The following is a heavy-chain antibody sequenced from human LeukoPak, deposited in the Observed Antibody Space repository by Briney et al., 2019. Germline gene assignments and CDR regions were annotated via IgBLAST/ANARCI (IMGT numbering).Heavy chain of an antibody. CDR2: INHSGST. V-gene: IGHV4-34*01. CDR3: ASVWGAGNWFDP. J-gene: IGHJ5*02. Sequence: KASESLSLTCAVYGGSFSGYYWSWIRQPPGKGLEWIGEINHSGSTSYNPSLKSRVTISLDTSKNQFSLKLTSVTAADTALYYCASVWGAGNWFDPWGQGTLVTVSS. CDR1: GGSFSGYY. D-gene: IGHD3-16*01.